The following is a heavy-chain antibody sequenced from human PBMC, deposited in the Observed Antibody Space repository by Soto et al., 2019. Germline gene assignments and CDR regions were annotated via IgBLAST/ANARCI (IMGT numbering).Heavy chain of an antibody. CDR3: ALGGITVVTKGPFDY. CDR1: GGSISSGGYY. Sequence: QVQLQESGPGLVKPSQTLSLTCTVSGGSISSGGYYWSWIRQHPGKGLEWIGYIYYSGSTDYNPSLKSRVTISVDTSKNQFSLKLSSVTAADTAVYYYALGGITVVTKGPFDYWGQGTLFTVSS. V-gene: IGHV4-31*03. J-gene: IGHJ4*02. D-gene: IGHD2-15*01. CDR2: IYYSGST.